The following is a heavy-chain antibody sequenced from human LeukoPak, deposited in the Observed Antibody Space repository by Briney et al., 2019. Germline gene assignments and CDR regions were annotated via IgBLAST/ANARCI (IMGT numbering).Heavy chain of an antibody. CDR2: TYYRSEWKN. V-gene: IGHV6-1*01. CDR3: ARVRSGIFES. D-gene: IGHD6-13*01. J-gene: IGHJ4*02. CDR1: GDSVSSNRVT. Sequence: SQTLSLTCAIPGDSVSSNRVTWSWIRQSPSRGLEWLGRTYYRSEWKNDYEDSVKGRITINPDTSKNQFSLQLKSVTPEDTAVYYCARVRSGIFESRGQGTLVTVSS.